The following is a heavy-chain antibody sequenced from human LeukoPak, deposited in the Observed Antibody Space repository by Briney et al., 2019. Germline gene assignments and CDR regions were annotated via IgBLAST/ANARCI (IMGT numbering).Heavy chain of an antibody. V-gene: IGHV3-15*01. Sequence: GGTLRLSCAASGFTLNKVWMNSVREAPGKGLEWVGRIKSTTDGGITDYAAPVKVSSTISRDDSKNTLYLQMNSLKTEGTAVYYCTTVKDWGQGTLVTVSS. D-gene: IGHD2/OR15-2a*01. J-gene: IGHJ4*02. CDR1: GFTLNKVW. CDR2: IKSTTDGGIT. CDR3: TTVKD.